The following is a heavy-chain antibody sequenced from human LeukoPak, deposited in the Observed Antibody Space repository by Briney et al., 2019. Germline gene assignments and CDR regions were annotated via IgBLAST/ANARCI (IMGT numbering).Heavy chain of an antibody. CDR2: IKQDGSEK. V-gene: IGHV3-7*02. CDR3: AKGGSGWYVDY. J-gene: IGHJ4*02. D-gene: IGHD6-19*01. Sequence: GGSLRLSCAASGFTFSSYWMSWVRQAPGKGLEWVANIKQDGSEKYYVDSVKGRFTISRDNSKNTLYLQMNSLRAEDTAVYYCAKGGSGWYVDYWGQGTLVTVSS. CDR1: GFTFSSYW.